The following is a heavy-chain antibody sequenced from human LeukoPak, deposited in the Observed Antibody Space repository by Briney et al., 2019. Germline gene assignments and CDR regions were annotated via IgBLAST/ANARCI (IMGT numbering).Heavy chain of an antibody. CDR2: ISSSGSTI. CDR1: GFTFSSYE. J-gene: IGHJ4*02. Sequence: GGSLRLSCAASGFTFSSYEMNWVRQAPGKGLEWVSYISSSGSTIYYADSVKGRFTISRDNAKNSLYLQMNSLRAEDTAVYFCARAEGIAAALYWGQGTLVTVSS. CDR3: ARAEGIAAALY. V-gene: IGHV3-48*03. D-gene: IGHD6-13*01.